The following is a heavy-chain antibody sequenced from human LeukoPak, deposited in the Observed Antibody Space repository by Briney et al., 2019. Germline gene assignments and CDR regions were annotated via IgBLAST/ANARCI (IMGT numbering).Heavy chain of an antibody. CDR2: IGNPTGST. CDR3: ARDGKAKNDY. J-gene: IGHJ4*02. CDR1: GFTFNSYS. D-gene: IGHD1-26*01. V-gene: IGHV3-48*01. Sequence: GGSLRLSCAAFGFTFNSYSMNWARQAPGKGLEWVAYIGNPTGSTYYADSVKGRFTISRDNAKSSLYLQMNRLRADDTAVYYCARDGKAKNDYWGQGTLVTVST.